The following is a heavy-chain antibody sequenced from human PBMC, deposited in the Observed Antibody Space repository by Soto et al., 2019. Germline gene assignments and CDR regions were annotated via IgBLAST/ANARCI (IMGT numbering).Heavy chain of an antibody. D-gene: IGHD6-13*01. CDR2: IKQDGSEK. J-gene: IGHJ4*02. Sequence: GGSLRLSCAASGFTFSSYWMSWVRQAPGKGPEWVANIKQDGSEKYYVDSVKGRFTISRDNAKNSLYLQVNSLRVEDTAVYYCVRHSSSWYQDFDYWGQGTLVTVSS. V-gene: IGHV3-7*01. CDR3: VRHSSSWYQDFDY. CDR1: GFTFSSYW.